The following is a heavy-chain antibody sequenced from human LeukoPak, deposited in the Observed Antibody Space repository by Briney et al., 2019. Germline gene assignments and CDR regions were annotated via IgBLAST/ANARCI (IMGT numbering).Heavy chain of an antibody. D-gene: IGHD2-15*01. CDR1: GFTITGYG. Sequence: GGSLRLSCVASGFTITGYGMNWVRQAPGKGLQWVSSISNSGSHIFYADSVKDRFTISRDNAKNALYLGMNSLRDDDTALYYCARAGGTYDGFDVWGQGTMVTVSS. CDR3: ARAGGTYDGFDV. V-gene: IGHV3-21*04. J-gene: IGHJ3*01. CDR2: ISNSGSHI.